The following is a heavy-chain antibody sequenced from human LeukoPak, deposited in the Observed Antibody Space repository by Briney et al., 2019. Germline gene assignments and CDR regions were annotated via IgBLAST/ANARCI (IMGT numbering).Heavy chain of an antibody. CDR2: IVVGSGNT. D-gene: IGHD4-23*01. CDR3: AAKGYGGNSDAFDI. V-gene: IGHV1-58*02. J-gene: IGHJ3*02. Sequence: SVKVSRKASGYTFTSYGISWVRQARGQRLEWIGWIVVGSGNTNYAQKFQERVTITRDMSTSTAYMELSSLRSEDTAVYYCAAKGYGGNSDAFDIWGQGTMVTVSS. CDR1: GYTFTSYG.